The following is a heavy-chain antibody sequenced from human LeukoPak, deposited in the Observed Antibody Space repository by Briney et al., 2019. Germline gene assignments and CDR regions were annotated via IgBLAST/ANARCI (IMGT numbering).Heavy chain of an antibody. J-gene: IGHJ4*02. D-gene: IGHD4-17*01. CDR1: GFTFRNYA. Sequence: GGSLRLSCAASGFTFRNYAIHWVRQAPGKGLEWVAVISSDGTNKNYADSVKGRITISRDKAKNTVYLQVNSLRSEDTAVYYCARDPVTTWGYFDYWGQGTLVTVSS. CDR2: ISSDGTNK. CDR3: ARDPVTTWGYFDY. V-gene: IGHV3-30-3*01.